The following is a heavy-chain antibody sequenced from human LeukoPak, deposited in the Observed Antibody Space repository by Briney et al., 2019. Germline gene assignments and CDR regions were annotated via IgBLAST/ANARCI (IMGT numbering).Heavy chain of an antibody. CDR2: IYYTGST. CDR3: ARGGANYYGSGSYWGFDL. CDR1: DGSISSNS. V-gene: IGHV4-59*01. D-gene: IGHD3-10*01. J-gene: IGHJ2*01. Sequence: TSETLSLTCTVSDGSISSNSWSWIRQSPGKGLEWIGHIYYTGSTNYNPSLKSRLTISIDTSKNQFSLKLSSVTAADTAVYYCARGGANYYGSGSYWGFDLWGRGTLVTVSS.